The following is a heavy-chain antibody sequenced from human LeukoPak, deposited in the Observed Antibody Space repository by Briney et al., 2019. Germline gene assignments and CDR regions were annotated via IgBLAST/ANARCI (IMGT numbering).Heavy chain of an antibody. Sequence: GGSLRLSCAASGFTVSSNYMNWVRQAPGKGLEWVSVIYSGGSTYYADSVKGRFTISRDNSKNALYLQMNSLRAEDTAVYYCARDQSGFLEWPFWGQGTLVTVSS. CDR2: IYSGGST. CDR3: ARDQSGFLEWPF. CDR1: GFTVSSNY. D-gene: IGHD3-3*01. J-gene: IGHJ4*02. V-gene: IGHV3-66*02.